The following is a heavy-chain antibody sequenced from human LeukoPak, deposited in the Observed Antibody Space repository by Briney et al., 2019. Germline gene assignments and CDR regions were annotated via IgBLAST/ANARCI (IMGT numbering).Heavy chain of an antibody. CDR1: GFTFSGSA. CDR2: IRSKANSYAT. CDR3: TTRGATTLYLDY. V-gene: IGHV3-73*01. Sequence: GGSLRLSCAASGFTFSGSAMHWVRQASGKGLEWVGRIRSKANSYATAYAASVKGRFTISRDDSKNTAYLQMNSLKTEDTAVYYCTTRGATTLYLDYWGQGTLVTVSS. D-gene: IGHD1-26*01. J-gene: IGHJ4*02.